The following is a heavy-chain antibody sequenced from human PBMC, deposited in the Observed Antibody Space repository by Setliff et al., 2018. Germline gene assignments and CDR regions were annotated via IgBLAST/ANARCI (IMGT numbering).Heavy chain of an antibody. CDR3: ARVARVVLSRNAFDI. CDR2: IYYSGST. V-gene: IGHV4-31*03. D-gene: IGHD2-2*01. CDR1: GGSISSGGYY. Sequence: LSLTCTVSGGSISSGGYYWSWIRQHPGKGLEWIGYIYYSGSTHYNPSLKSRVTISVDTSKNQFSLKLSSVTAADTAVYYCARVARVVLSRNAFDIWGQGTMVTVSS. J-gene: IGHJ3*02.